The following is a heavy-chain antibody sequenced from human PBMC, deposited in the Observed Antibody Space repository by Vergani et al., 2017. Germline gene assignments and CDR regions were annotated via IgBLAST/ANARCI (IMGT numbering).Heavy chain of an antibody. V-gene: IGHV5-10-1*01. CDR2: IDPSDSYT. J-gene: IGHJ3*02. Sequence: EVQLVQSGAEVKKPGESLKISCKGSGYSFTSYWISWVRQMPGKGLEWMGRIDPSDSYTNYSPSFQGHVTISADKSISTAYLQWSSLKASDTAMYYCARRRGGYSGYEPRGEYDAFDIWGQGTMVTVSS. CDR1: GYSFTSYW. D-gene: IGHD5-12*01. CDR3: ARRRGGYSGYEPRGEYDAFDI.